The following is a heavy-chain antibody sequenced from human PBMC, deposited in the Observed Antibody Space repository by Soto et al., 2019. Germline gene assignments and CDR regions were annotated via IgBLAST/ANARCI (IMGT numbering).Heavy chain of an antibody. D-gene: IGHD6-6*01. J-gene: IGHJ4*02. CDR1: GFTFSSYA. CDR2: ISYDGSNK. V-gene: IGHV3-30-3*01. CDR3: ARDSTEPYSSSSPFGCFDY. Sequence: SLRLSCAASGFTFSSYAMHWVRQAPGKGLEWVAVISYDGSNKYYADSVKGRFTISRDNSKNTLYLQMNSLRAEDTAVYYCARDSTEPYSSSSPFGCFDYWGQGTLVTVSS.